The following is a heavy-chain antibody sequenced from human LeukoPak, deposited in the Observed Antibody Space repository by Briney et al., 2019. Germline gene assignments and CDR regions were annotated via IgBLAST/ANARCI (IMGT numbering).Heavy chain of an antibody. CDR2: IFQGGGEI. Sequence: GGSLRLSCAASGFTLSSYAMSWVRQPPGKGLEWVSSIFQGGGEIHYADSVRGRFTISRDNSKSTLFLQMNSLRAEDTAIYYCATYRQVLLPFESWGQGTLVTVSS. V-gene: IGHV3-23*01. CDR3: ATYRQVLLPFES. CDR1: GFTLSSYA. J-gene: IGHJ4*02. D-gene: IGHD5-18*01.